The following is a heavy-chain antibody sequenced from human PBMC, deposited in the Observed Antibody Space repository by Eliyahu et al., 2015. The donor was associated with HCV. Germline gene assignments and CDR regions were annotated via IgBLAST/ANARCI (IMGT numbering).Heavy chain of an antibody. CDR2: ILYNANXRSSAIR. Sequence: QVQLQQSGPGVVEPSQTLSLTCSVSXTXIRSXTFYWHWVRQRPGRGLEWLGYILYNANXRSSAIRKYNPSLMSRLSLSLDTSKNEISLMLDSVTAADTAIYYCTRGGAYSRFWGQGTLVDVSS. CDR1: XTXIRSXTFY. V-gene: IGHV4-31*03. CDR3: TRGGAYSRF. J-gene: IGHJ4*02. D-gene: IGHD2-21*01.